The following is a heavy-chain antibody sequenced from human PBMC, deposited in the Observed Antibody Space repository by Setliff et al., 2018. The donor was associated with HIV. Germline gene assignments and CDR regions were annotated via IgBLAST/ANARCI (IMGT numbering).Heavy chain of an antibody. D-gene: IGHD5-12*01. CDR1: GGSFSEYY. V-gene: IGHV4-34*01. J-gene: IGHJ6*03. CDR3: ARGATLLPGYSDRWEYFYMDV. CDR2: INHSGST. Sequence: PSETLSLTCAVYGGSFSEYYWSSIRQSPGKGLEWIGEINHSGSTHYNPPLKSRATISVDTSKNQFSLRLNSVTAADTAVYYCARGATLLPGYSDRWEYFYMDVWGKGTTVTVSS.